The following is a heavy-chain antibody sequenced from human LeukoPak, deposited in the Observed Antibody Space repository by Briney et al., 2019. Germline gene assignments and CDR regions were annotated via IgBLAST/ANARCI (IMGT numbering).Heavy chain of an antibody. CDR1: GYTFTGYY. CDR3: ARVPNYYGSGSQGVY. Sequence: ASVKVSCKASGYTFTGYYMHWVRQAPGQGLEWMGWINPNSGGTNYAQKFQGRVTMTRDTSTSTAYMELRSLRSDDTAVYYCARVPNYYGSGSQGVYWGQGTLVTVSS. V-gene: IGHV1-2*02. D-gene: IGHD3-10*01. J-gene: IGHJ4*02. CDR2: INPNSGGT.